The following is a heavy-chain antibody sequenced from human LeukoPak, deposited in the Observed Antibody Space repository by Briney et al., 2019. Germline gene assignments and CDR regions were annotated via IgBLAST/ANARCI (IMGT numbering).Heavy chain of an antibody. J-gene: IGHJ4*02. CDR2: IYYSGST. V-gene: IGHV4-30-4*01. CDR3: ARARRPIVVVPAGRYYFDY. CDR1: GGSISSGDYY. Sequence: SETLSLTCTVSGGSISSGDYYWSWIRQPPGKGLEWIGYIYYSGSTYYNPSLKSRVTISVGTSKNQSSLKLSSVTAADTAVYYCARARRPIVVVPAGRYYFDYWGQGTLVTVSS. D-gene: IGHD2-2*01.